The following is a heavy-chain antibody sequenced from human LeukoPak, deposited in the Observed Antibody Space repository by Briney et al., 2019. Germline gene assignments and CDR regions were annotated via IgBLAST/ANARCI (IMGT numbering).Heavy chain of an antibody. Sequence: SETLSLTCTVSGGSITSSGYSWGWIRQPPGKGLEWIGTIYYSGRTYYNPSLKSRVTMSVDTSKNQFSLKLSSVTAADTAVYYCARDPSRHGTIFGVVPSYGMDVWGQGTTVTVSS. D-gene: IGHD3-3*01. CDR1: GGSITSSGYS. J-gene: IGHJ6*02. CDR2: IYYSGRT. CDR3: ARDPSRHGTIFGVVPSYGMDV. V-gene: IGHV4-39*07.